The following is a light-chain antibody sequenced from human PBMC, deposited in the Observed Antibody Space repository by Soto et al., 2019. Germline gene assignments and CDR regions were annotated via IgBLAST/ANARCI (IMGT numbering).Light chain of an antibody. CDR1: QTVGSQ. Sequence: EIVLTQSPATLSLSPGERATLSCRASQTVGSQLAWYQQKPGQAPRLLIYDASNTATGIPARFSGSGSGTDLNLTISSLEPEYFGVYYSHQRTNWPRTFGQGTKLEIK. V-gene: IGKV3-11*01. J-gene: IGKJ2*01. CDR2: DAS. CDR3: HQRTNWPRT.